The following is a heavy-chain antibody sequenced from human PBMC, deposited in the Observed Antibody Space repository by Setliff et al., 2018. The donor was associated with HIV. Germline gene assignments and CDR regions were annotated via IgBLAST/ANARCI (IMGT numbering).Heavy chain of an antibody. CDR1: NGSFSGYY. V-gene: IGHV4-34*01. CDR3: ARDVHWSGPYYYSYYYMDV. D-gene: IGHD3-3*01. CDR2: INDSGST. J-gene: IGHJ6*03. Sequence: SETLSLTCAVYNGSFSGYYWTWIRQPPGKGLEWIGEINDSGSTNYSPSLKSRVTISIDTSANRFSLKLSSVTAADTAVYYCARDVHWSGPYYYSYYYMDVWGTGTTVTVSS.